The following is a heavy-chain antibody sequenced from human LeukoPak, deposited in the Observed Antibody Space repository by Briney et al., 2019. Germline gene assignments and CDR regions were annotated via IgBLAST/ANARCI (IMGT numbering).Heavy chain of an antibody. CDR1: GDSVSSNSAA. CDR2: TYYRSKWYN. CDR3: ARGGLLTVAGGLWGTQKSSNWFDP. D-gene: IGHD6-19*01. Sequence: SQTLSLTCAISGDSVSSNSAAWNWIRQSPSRGLEWLGRTYYRSKWYNDYAVSVKSRITINPDTSKNQFSLQLNSVTPEDTAVYYCARGGLLTVAGGLWGTQKSSNWFDPWGQGTLVTVSS. V-gene: IGHV6-1*01. J-gene: IGHJ5*02.